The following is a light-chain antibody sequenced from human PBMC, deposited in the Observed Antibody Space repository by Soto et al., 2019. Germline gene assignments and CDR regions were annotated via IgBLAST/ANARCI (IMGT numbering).Light chain of an antibody. CDR3: QQYGSSPPTLT. J-gene: IGKJ4*01. CDR2: GAS. Sequence: EIVLTQSPGTLSLSPGERATLSCRASQSVSSSYLAWYQQKPGQAPRLLIYGASNRATGIPDRFSGSGSGTDFTLTISRLEPEDFAVYYCQQYGSSPPTLTFGGGTKVEIK. V-gene: IGKV3-20*01. CDR1: QSVSSSY.